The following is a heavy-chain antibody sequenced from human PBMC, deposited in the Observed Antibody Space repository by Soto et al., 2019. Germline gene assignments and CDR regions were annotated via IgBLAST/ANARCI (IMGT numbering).Heavy chain of an antibody. CDR3: AKVWDQWLLEIDY. D-gene: IGHD6-19*01. V-gene: IGHV3-21*01. CDR1: GFTFSHYS. CDR2: ISSESTKI. Sequence: ESVGGLVKPGGSLRLSCAASGFTFSHYSMTWVRQAPGKGLEWVSAISSESTKISYADSVKGRFTISRDNAHSSVFLLMRSLRAEDTAVYYCAKVWDQWLLEIDYWGQGSLVTVAS. J-gene: IGHJ4*02.